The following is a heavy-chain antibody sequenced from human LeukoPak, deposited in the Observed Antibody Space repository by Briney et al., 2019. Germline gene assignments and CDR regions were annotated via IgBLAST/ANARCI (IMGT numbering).Heavy chain of an antibody. CDR2: IYSGGST. Sequence: GGSLRLSCAASGFTVSSNYMSWVRQAPGKGLECVSVIYSGGSTYYADSVKGRFTISRDNSKNTLYLQMNSLRAEDTAVYYCARYPSDQYYFDYWGQGTLVTVSS. CDR3: ARYPSDQYYFDY. V-gene: IGHV3-53*01. CDR1: GFTVSSNY. J-gene: IGHJ4*02.